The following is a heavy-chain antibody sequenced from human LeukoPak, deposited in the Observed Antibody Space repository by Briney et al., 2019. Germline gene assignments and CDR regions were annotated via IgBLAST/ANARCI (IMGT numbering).Heavy chain of an antibody. V-gene: IGHV4-59*01. CDR1: GASITNNF. CDR2: IYNSGSA. D-gene: IGHD6-6*01. CDR3: ARGEDSSLSLRYYYYGMDV. J-gene: IGHJ6*02. Sequence: SETLSLTCSVSGASITNNFWSWVRQPPGKGLEWIAYIYNSGSANYNPSLKSRVTISIDTSKNQFSLRLTSVTAADTAVYYCARGEDSSLSLRYYYYGMDVWSQGTTVTVSS.